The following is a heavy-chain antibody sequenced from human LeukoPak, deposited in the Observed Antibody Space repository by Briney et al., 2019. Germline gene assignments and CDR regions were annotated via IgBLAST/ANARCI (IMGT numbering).Heavy chain of an antibody. CDR1: GGSFSGYY. D-gene: IGHD4-17*01. CDR3: ARGRRDYGGLGMDV. CDR2: INHSGST. V-gene: IGHV4-34*01. Sequence: SETLSLTCAVYGGSFSGYYWSWIRQPPGKGLEWIGEINHSGSTNYNPSLKSRVTISVDTSKNQFSQKLSSVTAADTAVYYCARGRRDYGGLGMDVWGQGTTVTVSS. J-gene: IGHJ6*02.